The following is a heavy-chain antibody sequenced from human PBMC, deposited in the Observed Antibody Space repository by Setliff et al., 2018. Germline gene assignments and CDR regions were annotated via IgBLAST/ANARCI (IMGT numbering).Heavy chain of an antibody. CDR1: GFTFSSFW. CDR2: IKYDESET. J-gene: IGHJ4*02. Sequence: GGSLRLSCAASGFTFSSFWMSWVRQAPGKGLEWVGRIKYDESETYYVDSVRGRFTISKDNAKNSLYLQMNSLRAEDTAVYYCARLGPITTHTTYDYWGQGTLVTVSS. CDR3: ARLGPITTHTTYDY. D-gene: IGHD3-16*01. V-gene: IGHV3-7*01.